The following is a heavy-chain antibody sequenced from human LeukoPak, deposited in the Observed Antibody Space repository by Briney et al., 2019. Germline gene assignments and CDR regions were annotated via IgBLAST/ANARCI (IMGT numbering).Heavy chain of an antibody. Sequence: SVKVSCKASGGTFSSYAISWVRQAPGQGLEWMGRIIPILGIANYAQKFQGRVTITADKSTSTAYMELSSLGSEDTAVYYCARPPMYYYDSSGYYPHDAFDIWGQGTMVTVSS. D-gene: IGHD3-22*01. CDR3: ARPPMYYYDSSGYYPHDAFDI. CDR1: GGTFSSYA. J-gene: IGHJ3*02. V-gene: IGHV1-69*04. CDR2: IIPILGIA.